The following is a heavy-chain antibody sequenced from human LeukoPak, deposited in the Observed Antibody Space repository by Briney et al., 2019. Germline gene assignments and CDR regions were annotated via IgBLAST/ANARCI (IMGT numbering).Heavy chain of an antibody. J-gene: IGHJ6*03. Sequence: SVKVSYKASVGTFSSYAISGVRQAPGQGLEWMGGIIPIFGTANYAQKFQGRVTITADESTSPAYMELSSLRSEDTAVYYCAPPKGYCSSTSCTNGYYYYMDVWGKGTTVTVSS. V-gene: IGHV1-69*13. CDR2: IIPIFGTA. D-gene: IGHD2-2*01. CDR1: VGTFSSYA. CDR3: APPKGYCSSTSCTNGYYYYMDV.